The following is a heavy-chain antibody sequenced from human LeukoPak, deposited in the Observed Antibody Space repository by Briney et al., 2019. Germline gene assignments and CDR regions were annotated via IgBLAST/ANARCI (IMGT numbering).Heavy chain of an antibody. CDR2: IIENGSNQ. CDR3: ARVQGGGYRTADY. V-gene: IGHV3-30*04. J-gene: IGHJ4*02. Sequence: GRSLRLSCAASGFTFSNYIMHWVRQAPGKGLDWVAVIIENGSNQYYADSVKGRFTISRDNSKNTLFLQMNSLRGEDTAMYYCARVQGGGYRTADYWGQGTLVTVSS. D-gene: IGHD6-19*01. CDR1: GFTFSNYI.